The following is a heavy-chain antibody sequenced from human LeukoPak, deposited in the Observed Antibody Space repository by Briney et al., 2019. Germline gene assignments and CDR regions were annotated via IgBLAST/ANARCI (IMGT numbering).Heavy chain of an antibody. V-gene: IGHV1-2*06. Sequence: ASVKVSXKASGYTFTSYGISWVRQAPGQGLEWMGRINPNSGGANYAQKFQGRVTMTRATSISTAYMELSRLRSDDTAVYYCARDFCGGDCYSRSTYMDVWGKGTTVTVSS. J-gene: IGHJ6*04. D-gene: IGHD2-21*02. CDR2: INPNSGGA. CDR3: ARDFCGGDCYSRSTYMDV. CDR1: GYTFTSYG.